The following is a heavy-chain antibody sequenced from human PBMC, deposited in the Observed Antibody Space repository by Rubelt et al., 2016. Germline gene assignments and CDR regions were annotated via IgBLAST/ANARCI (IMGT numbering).Heavy chain of an antibody. CDR1: GGSISSSY. Sequence: QVQLQESGPGLVKPSETLSLTCTVSGGSISSSYWSWIRQPPGKGLEWIGYIHYSGSTDYNPSLKSRVTISVDPPKNQFSLKLSSVSAADTAGYYCASAYYYGSGSYFPVDYWGQGTLVTVSS. CDR2: IHYSGST. J-gene: IGHJ4*02. CDR3: ASAYYYGSGSYFPVDY. V-gene: IGHV4-59*08. D-gene: IGHD3-10*01.